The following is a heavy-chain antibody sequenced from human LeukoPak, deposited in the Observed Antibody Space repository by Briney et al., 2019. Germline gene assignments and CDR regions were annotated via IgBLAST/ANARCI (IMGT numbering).Heavy chain of an antibody. CDR1: GGTFSSYA. Sequence: SVKVSCKASGGTFSSYAISWVRQAPGQGLEWMGGIIPIFGTANYAQKSQGRVTITADKSTSTAYMELSSLRSEDTAVYYCARGRGKAARFPHYFDYWGQGTLVTVSS. CDR2: IIPIFGTA. D-gene: IGHD6-6*01. J-gene: IGHJ4*02. CDR3: ARGRGKAARFPHYFDY. V-gene: IGHV1-69*06.